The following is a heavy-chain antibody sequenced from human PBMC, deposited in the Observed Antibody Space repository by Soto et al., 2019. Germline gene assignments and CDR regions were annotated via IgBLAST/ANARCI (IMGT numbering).Heavy chain of an antibody. J-gene: IGHJ6*02. Sequence: SETLSLTCTVSGGSISSSSYYWGWIRQPPGKGLEWIGSIYYSGSTYYNPSLKSRVTISVDTSKNQFSLKLSSVTAADTAVYYCARRRIAARLYYYYGMDVWGQGTTVTVSS. D-gene: IGHD6-6*01. CDR1: GGSISSSSYY. CDR2: IYYSGST. CDR3: ARRRIAARLYYYYGMDV. V-gene: IGHV4-39*01.